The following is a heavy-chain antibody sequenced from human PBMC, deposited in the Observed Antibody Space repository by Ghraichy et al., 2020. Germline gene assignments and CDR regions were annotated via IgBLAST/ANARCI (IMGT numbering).Heavy chain of an antibody. J-gene: IGHJ3*02. CDR1: GGSISSYY. V-gene: IGHV4-59*08. CDR2: IYYSGST. CDR3: ASQLTLDDAFDI. Sequence: SETLSLTCTVSGGSISSYYWSWIRQPPGKGLEWIGYIYYSGSTNYNPSLKSRVTISVDTSKNQFSLKLSSVTAADTAVYYCASQLTLDDAFDIWGQGTMVTVSS. D-gene: IGHD1-14*01.